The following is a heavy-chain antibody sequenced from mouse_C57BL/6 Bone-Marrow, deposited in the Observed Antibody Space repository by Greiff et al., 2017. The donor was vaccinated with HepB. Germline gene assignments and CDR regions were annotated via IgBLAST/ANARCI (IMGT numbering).Heavy chain of an antibody. J-gene: IGHJ3*01. CDR3: ARSHYYGSSYRFAY. Sequence: VQLQQPGAELVKPGASVKLSCKASGYTFTSYWMQWVKQRPGQGLEWIGEIDPSDSYTNYNQKFKGKATLTVDNASSTAYMQLSSLTPEDSAVYYCARSHYYGSSYRFAYWGQGTLVTVSA. D-gene: IGHD1-1*01. CDR2: IDPSDSYT. CDR1: GYTFTSYW. V-gene: IGHV1-50*01.